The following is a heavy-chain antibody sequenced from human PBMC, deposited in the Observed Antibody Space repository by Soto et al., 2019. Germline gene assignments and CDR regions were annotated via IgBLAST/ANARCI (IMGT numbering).Heavy chain of an antibody. Sequence: SGVTVSCKASGYTFIRYPIHWVRQAPGQSLECMGLINPANVDTRYSQKFQGRVTITRDTSATTAYMDLNSLIPDDTAIYYCAKSGSLDSWGQGTPVTVSP. CDR3: AKSGSLDS. D-gene: IGHD1-26*01. V-gene: IGHV1-3*01. J-gene: IGHJ4*02. CDR2: INPANVDT. CDR1: GYTFIRYP.